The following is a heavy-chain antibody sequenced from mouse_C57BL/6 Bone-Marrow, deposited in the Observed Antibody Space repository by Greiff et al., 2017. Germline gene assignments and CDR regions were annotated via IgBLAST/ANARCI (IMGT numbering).Heavy chain of an antibody. J-gene: IGHJ4*01. CDR2: IYPGDGDT. CDR1: GYAFSSSW. V-gene: IGHV1-82*01. CDR3: ARSRWLLYAMDY. D-gene: IGHD2-3*01. Sequence: QVQLKESGPELVKPGASVKISCKASGYAFSSSWMNWVKQRPGKGLEWIGRIYPGDGDTNYNGKFKGKATLTADKSSSTAYMQLTSLTSEDSAVCFCARSRWLLYAMDYWGQGTSVTVSS.